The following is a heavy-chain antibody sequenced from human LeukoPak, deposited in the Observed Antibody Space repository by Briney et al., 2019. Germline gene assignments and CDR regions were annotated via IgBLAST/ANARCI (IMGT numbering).Heavy chain of an antibody. J-gene: IGHJ3*02. CDR1: GFIFSAYI. CDR3: TREGGAGDYTAFDI. Sequence: GGSLRLSCAASGFIFSAYIMDWVRQAPGKGLEWIARIRKKKERYTTEYAASVKGRFVVSRDDSKASRFLQMNRLETEATAVYYCTREGGAGDYTAFDIWGQGTMVTVSS. CDR2: IRKKKERYTT. V-gene: IGHV3-72*01. D-gene: IGHD3-3*01.